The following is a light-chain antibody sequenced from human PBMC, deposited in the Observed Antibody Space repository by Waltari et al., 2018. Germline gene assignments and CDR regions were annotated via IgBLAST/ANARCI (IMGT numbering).Light chain of an antibody. CDR3: QSADSSGSVV. CDR1: ALSKQY. J-gene: IGLJ2*01. V-gene: IGLV3-25*03. Sequence: PSLSVSPGQTARITCSGDALSKQYAHWHQQRPGLAPVLVIYKDSERPSGIPERFSGSSSGTTVTLTISGVQAEDEADYYCQSADSSGSVVFGGGTKLTVL. CDR2: KDS.